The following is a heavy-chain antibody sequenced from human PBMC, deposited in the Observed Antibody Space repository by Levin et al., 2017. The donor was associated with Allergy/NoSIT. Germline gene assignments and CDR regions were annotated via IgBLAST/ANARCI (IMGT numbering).Heavy chain of an antibody. CDR1: EFNFDNAW. CDR3: ATDSRMVVSDDAFDI. Sequence: PGGSLRLSCAASEFNFDNAWMTWVRQAPGKGLEWAGRIKSKTDGETTDYAAPVKGRFTISRDDSKNTLYLQMKGLKTEDTAVYFCATDSRMVVSDDAFDIWGQGTMVIVSS. D-gene: IGHD2-21*02. V-gene: IGHV3-15*01. CDR2: IKSKTDGETT. J-gene: IGHJ3*02.